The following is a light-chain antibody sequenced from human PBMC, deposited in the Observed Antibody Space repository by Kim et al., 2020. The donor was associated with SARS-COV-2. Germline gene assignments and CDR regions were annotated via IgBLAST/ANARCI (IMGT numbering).Light chain of an antibody. CDR2: AAS. CDR3: QQRSNWWT. V-gene: IGKV3-11*01. CDR1: ESITTY. J-gene: IGKJ1*01. Sequence: EVVLTQSPATLSLSPGQRATLSCRASESITTYLAWYQQKPGQAPRLLIYAASTRATGIPARFSGSGSGTDFTLTINNLQPEDFAVYYCQQRSNWWTFGPGTKVDIK.